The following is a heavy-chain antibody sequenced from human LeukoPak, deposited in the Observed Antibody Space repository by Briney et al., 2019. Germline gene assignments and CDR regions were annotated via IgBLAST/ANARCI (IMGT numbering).Heavy chain of an antibody. V-gene: IGHV4-38-2*02. CDR2: IHHSGST. CDR3: ARDQSYGRHYFDY. CDR1: SYSISSGYY. Sequence: PSETLSLTCAVSSYSISSGYYWGWIRQPPGKGLGWIGNIHHSGSTYYNPSLKSRVTISLDTSKNQFSLRLSSVTAADTAVYYCARDQSYGRHYFDYWGQGILVTVSS. J-gene: IGHJ4*02. D-gene: IGHD5-18*01.